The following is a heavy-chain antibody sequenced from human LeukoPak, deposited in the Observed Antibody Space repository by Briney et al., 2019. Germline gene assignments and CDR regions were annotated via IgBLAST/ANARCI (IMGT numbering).Heavy chain of an antibody. CDR2: IIPISGTA. Sequence: PWASVKVSCKASGGTFSSYAISWVRQAPGQGLEWMGGIIPISGTANYAQKFQGRVTITADESTSTAYMELSSLRSEDTAVYYCAVAGAAAGTSPSHYWGQGTLVTVSS. V-gene: IGHV1-69*13. CDR3: AVAGAAAGTSPSHY. D-gene: IGHD6-13*01. CDR1: GGTFSSYA. J-gene: IGHJ4*02.